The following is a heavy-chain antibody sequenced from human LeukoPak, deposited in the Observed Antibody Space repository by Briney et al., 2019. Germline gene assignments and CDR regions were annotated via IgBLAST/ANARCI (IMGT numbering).Heavy chain of an antibody. J-gene: IGHJ5*02. CDR3: ARDISARDEAWWFDP. Sequence: ASVKVSCKASGYTFTSYGISWVRQAPGQGLEWMGWISAYNGNTNYAQKLQGRVTMTTDTSTSTAYMELRSLRSDDTAVYYCARDISARDEAWWFDPWGQGTLVTVSS. V-gene: IGHV1-18*01. D-gene: IGHD5-24*01. CDR2: ISAYNGNT. CDR1: GYTFTSYG.